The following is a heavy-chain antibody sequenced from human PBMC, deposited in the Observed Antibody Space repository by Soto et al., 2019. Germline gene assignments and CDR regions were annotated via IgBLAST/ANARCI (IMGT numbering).Heavy chain of an antibody. D-gene: IGHD3-22*01. J-gene: IGHJ4*02. CDR2: TSGGAEAT. Sequence: GGSLRLSCAASGFTFNSYAMSWVRQAPGKGLEWVSATSGGAEATYYADSVKGRFTTSRDNSDDTLYLQMNSLRAEDTAVYFCATLNSYYYDSTVYYDHWGQGTLVTVSS. CDR1: GFTFNSYA. V-gene: IGHV3-23*01. CDR3: ATLNSYYYDSTVYYDH.